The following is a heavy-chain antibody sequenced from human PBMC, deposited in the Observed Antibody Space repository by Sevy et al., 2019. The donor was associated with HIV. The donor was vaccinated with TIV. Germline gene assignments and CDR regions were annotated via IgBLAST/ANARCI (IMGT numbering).Heavy chain of an antibody. CDR3: AKEPYSSSPRSGMDV. J-gene: IGHJ6*02. D-gene: IGHD6-6*01. V-gene: IGHV3-30*18. CDR1: GFTFSSYG. Sequence: GGSLRLSCAASGFTFSSYGMHWVRQAPGKGLEWVAVISYDGSNKYYADSVKGRFTISRDNSKNTLYLQMNSLRAEDTAVYYWAKEPYSSSPRSGMDVWGQGTTVTVSS. CDR2: ISYDGSNK.